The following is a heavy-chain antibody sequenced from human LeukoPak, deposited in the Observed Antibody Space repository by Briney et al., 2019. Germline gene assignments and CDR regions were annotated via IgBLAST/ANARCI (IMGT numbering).Heavy chain of an antibody. CDR3: ASLREGGVAHWFDP. CDR2: IYYSGST. V-gene: IGHV4-39*01. J-gene: IGHJ5*02. CDR1: GGSINSRSHY. D-gene: IGHD2-15*01. Sequence: PSETLSPTCIVSGGSINSRSHYWGWIRQPPGKGLEWIGNIYYSGSTYYNPSLKSRVTISIGTSKNQFSLKLSSVTATDTAVYYCASLREGGVAHWFDPWGQGTLVTVSS.